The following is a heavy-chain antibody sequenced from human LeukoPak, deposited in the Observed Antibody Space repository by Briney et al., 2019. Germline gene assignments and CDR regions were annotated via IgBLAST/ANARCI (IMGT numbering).Heavy chain of an antibody. V-gene: IGHV1-2*02. J-gene: IGHJ4*02. Sequence: EASVKVSCKASGYTFTGYFMHWVRQAPGQGLEWMGWINPNSGGTNYAQGFQGRVTMTRDTSISTAYMELSRLSSDDTAVYYCARALAVAADFDSWGQGTLVTVSS. CDR2: INPNSGGT. D-gene: IGHD6-19*01. CDR3: ARALAVAADFDS. CDR1: GYTFTGYF.